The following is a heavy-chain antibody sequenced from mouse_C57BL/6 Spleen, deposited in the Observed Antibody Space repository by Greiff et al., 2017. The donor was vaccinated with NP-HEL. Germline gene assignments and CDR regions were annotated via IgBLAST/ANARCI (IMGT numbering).Heavy chain of an antibody. J-gene: IGHJ4*01. CDR2: LYPSDSET. CDR3: ARGYGNGGAMDD. V-gene: IGHV1-61*01. Sequence: QVQLQQPGAELVRPGSSVKLSCTASGFTFTSYWMAWVQQRPGHGLEWIGNLYPSDSETHYNQKFKDKATLTVDKSSSTADMQLSSLTSEESADYYGARGYGNGGAMDDWGQGTSVTVSS. CDR1: GFTFTSYW. D-gene: IGHD2-1*01.